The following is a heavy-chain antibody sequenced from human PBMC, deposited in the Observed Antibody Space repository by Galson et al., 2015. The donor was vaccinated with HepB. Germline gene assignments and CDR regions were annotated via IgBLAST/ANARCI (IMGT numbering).Heavy chain of an antibody. Sequence: SLRLSCAASGFTFSDYSMNWVRQAPGKGLEWVGFIRSKAYGGTTEYAASVKGRFTISRDDSKSIAYLQMNSLKTEDTAVYYCTRDWLRYSSGPPLPWGQGTLVTVSS. V-gene: IGHV3-49*04. CDR1: GFTFSDYS. CDR2: IRSKAYGGTT. J-gene: IGHJ5*02. CDR3: TRDWLRYSSGPPLP. D-gene: IGHD6-19*01.